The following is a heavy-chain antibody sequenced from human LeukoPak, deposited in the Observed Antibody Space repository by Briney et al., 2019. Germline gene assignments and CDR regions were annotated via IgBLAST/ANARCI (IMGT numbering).Heavy chain of an antibody. CDR2: ISAYNGNT. V-gene: IGHV1-18*01. CDR3: ARVRAAAGSRRNWLDP. D-gene: IGHD6-13*01. CDR1: GYTFTSYG. Sequence: EASVKVSCKASGYTFTSYGISWVRQAPGQGLEWMGWISAYNGNTNYAQKLQGRVTMTTDTSTSTAYMELRSLRSDDTAVYYCARVRAAAGSRRNWLDPWGQGTLVTVSS. J-gene: IGHJ5*02.